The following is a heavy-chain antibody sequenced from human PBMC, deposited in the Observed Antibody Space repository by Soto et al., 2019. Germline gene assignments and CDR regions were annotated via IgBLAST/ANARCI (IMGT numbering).Heavy chain of an antibody. CDR2: ISAYNGNT. Sequence: ASVKVSCKASGYTFTSYGISWVRQAPGQGLEWMGWISAYNGNTNYAQKLQGRVTMTTDTSTSTAYMELRSLRSDDTAVYYCARVRTYIVVVPVDAFDIWGQGTMVTV. V-gene: IGHV1-18*01. D-gene: IGHD2-2*01. CDR1: GYTFTSYG. J-gene: IGHJ3*02. CDR3: ARVRTYIVVVPVDAFDI.